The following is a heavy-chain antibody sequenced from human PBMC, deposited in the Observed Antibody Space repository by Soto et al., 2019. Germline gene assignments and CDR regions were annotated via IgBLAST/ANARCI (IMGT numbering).Heavy chain of an antibody. CDR2: ISSSGSFM. CDR3: ARDPPTGTTLDWADS. CDR1: GFSFSSDS. J-gene: IGHJ4*02. D-gene: IGHD1-7*01. V-gene: IGHV3-21*01. Sequence: GGFLRLSCAASGFSFSSDSMGWVRQAPGKGLEWVSSISSSGSFMNYADSLKGRFTISRDNAKNSLYLQMSGLEDEDTAVYYCARDPPTGTTLDWADSWGQGTLVTVSS.